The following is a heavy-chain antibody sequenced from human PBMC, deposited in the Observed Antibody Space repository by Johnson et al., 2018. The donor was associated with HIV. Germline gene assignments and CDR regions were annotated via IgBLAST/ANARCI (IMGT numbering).Heavy chain of an antibody. CDR1: GFTFSSYW. V-gene: IGHV3-7*05. CDR2: IKQDGSDK. J-gene: IGHJ3*02. Sequence: VQLVESGGGLVQPGGSLRLSCAASGFTFSSYWMSWVRQAPGKGLEWVANIKQDGSDKYYVDSVKGRFTISRDNAKNSLYLQMISLRAEDTAVYYCARWDIAAAGTEAFDIWGQGTMVTVSS. D-gene: IGHD6-13*01. CDR3: ARWDIAAAGTEAFDI.